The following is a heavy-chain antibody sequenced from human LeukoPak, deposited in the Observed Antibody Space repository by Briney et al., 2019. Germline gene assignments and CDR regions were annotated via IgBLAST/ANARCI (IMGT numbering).Heavy chain of an antibody. J-gene: IGHJ4*02. D-gene: IGHD2-21*01. CDR3: ARDVVRDYFDY. Sequence: PSQTLSLTCTVSVGSISSGYYYWSWIRQPPGKGLEWIGYIHHSGNTYYNPSLKSRVNISLDTSKNQFSLKLSSGTAADTAVYYCARDVVRDYFDYWGQGTPVTVSS. CDR2: IHHSGNT. CDR1: VGSISSGYYY. V-gene: IGHV4-30-4*01.